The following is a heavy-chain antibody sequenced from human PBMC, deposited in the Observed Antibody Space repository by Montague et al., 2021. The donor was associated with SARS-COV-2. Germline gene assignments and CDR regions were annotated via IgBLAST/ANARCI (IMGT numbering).Heavy chain of an antibody. CDR2: XDWDDDK. CDR3: ARIHGGTSGSFDY. CDR1: GFSLTTGGMC. D-gene: IGHD3-10*01. V-gene: IGHV2-70*01. J-gene: IGHJ4*02. Sequence: PALVKPTQTLTLICTFSGFSLTTGGMCVTWIRQPPGKALEWLAVXDWDDDKYYTSSLETRLAISKDTSRNQVVLTMTNMDPMDTGTYYCARIHGGTSGSFDYWGQGILVTVSS.